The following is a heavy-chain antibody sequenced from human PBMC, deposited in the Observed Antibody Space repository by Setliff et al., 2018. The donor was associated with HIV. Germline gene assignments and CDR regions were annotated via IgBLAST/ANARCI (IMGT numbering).Heavy chain of an antibody. V-gene: IGHV3-20*04. CDR3: AREAYDVLTPHAHIDY. CDR1: GFTFDDFG. J-gene: IGHJ4*02. D-gene: IGHD3-9*01. Sequence: PGGSLRLSCAASGFTFDDFGMTWVRQRPGKGLEWVSGINWNGAITDYADSVKGRFTISRDNAKNSLHLQMNSLRAEDAAFYYCAREAYDVLTPHAHIDYWGQGVLVT. CDR2: INWNGAIT.